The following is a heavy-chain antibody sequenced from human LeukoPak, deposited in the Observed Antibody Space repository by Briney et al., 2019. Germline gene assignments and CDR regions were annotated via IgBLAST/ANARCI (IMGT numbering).Heavy chain of an antibody. V-gene: IGHV3-48*03. Sequence: GGSLRLSCAASGFTFSSHEMNWVRQAPGKGLEWVSYISSSGSTMYYADSMKGRFTISRDNAKNSLYLQMNSLRAEDTAVYYCARELHSYNNWGQGTLVTVSS. CDR2: ISSSGSTM. J-gene: IGHJ4*02. D-gene: IGHD5-18*01. CDR1: GFTFSSHE. CDR3: ARELHSYNN.